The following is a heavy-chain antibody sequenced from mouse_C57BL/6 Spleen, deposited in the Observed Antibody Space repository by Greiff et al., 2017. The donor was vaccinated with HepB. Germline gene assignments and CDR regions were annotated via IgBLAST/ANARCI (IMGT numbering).Heavy chain of an antibody. CDR3: ARYPDYDGSSPSDY. Sequence: VQLQQPGAELVKPGASVKMSCKASGYTFTSYWITWVKQRPGQGLEWIGEIYPGSGSTNYNEKFKSKATLTVDTSSSTAYMQLSSLTSEDSAVYYCARYPDYDGSSPSDYWGQGTTLTVSS. CDR2: IYPGSGST. CDR1: GYTFTSYW. D-gene: IGHD1-1*01. J-gene: IGHJ2*01. V-gene: IGHV1-55*01.